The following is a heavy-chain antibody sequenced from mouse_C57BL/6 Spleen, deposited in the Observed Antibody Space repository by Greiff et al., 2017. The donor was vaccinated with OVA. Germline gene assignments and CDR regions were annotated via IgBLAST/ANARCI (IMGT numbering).Heavy chain of an antibody. V-gene: IGHV5-9*01. D-gene: IGHD1-1*01. CDR2: ISGGGGNT. Sequence: EVHLVESGGGLVKPGGSLKLSCAASGFTFSSYTMSWVRQTPEKRLEWVATISGGGGNTYYPDSVKGRFTISRDNAKNTLYLQMSSLRSEDTALYYCARHKDYGSSSLDYWGQGTTLTVSS. J-gene: IGHJ2*01. CDR3: ARHKDYGSSSLDY. CDR1: GFTFSSYT.